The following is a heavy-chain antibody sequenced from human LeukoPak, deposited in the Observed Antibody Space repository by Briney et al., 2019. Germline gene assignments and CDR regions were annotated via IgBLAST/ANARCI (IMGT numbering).Heavy chain of an antibody. Sequence: KPSETLSLTCAVYGGSFSGYYWSWIRQPPGKGLEWIGEINHSGSTNYNPSLKSRVTISVDTSKNQFSLKLSSVTAADTAVYYCARAKGLLLRWGYYFDYWGQGTLVTVSS. CDR2: INHSGST. V-gene: IGHV4-34*01. J-gene: IGHJ4*02. D-gene: IGHD3-22*01. CDR3: ARAKGLLLRWGYYFDY. CDR1: GGSFSGYY.